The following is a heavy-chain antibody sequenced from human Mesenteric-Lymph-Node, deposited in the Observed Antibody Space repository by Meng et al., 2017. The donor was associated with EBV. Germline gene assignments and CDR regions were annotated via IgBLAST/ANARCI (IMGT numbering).Heavy chain of an antibody. J-gene: IGHJ5*02. CDR3: ARRQQLTNWFDP. CDR2: ISAYSGNT. D-gene: IGHD6-13*01. CDR1: GYTFTSYA. Sequence: QVQLVQSGAEVKKPGASVKVSCKTSGYTFTSYAISWVRQAPGQGLEWMGWISAYSGNTNYAQKLQGRVTMTTDTSTSTAYMEMRSLRSDDTAVYYRARRQQLTNWFDPWGQGTLVTVSS. V-gene: IGHV1-18*01.